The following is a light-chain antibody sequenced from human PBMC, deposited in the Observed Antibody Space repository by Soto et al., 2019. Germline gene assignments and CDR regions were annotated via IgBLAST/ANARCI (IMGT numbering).Light chain of an antibody. V-gene: IGKV1-5*03. CDR2: KAS. CDR1: QSIGSW. CDR3: QQYGSYSPWT. J-gene: IGKJ1*01. Sequence: DIQMTQSPSTLSASVGVRVTITCRASQSIGSWLAWYQQKPGKAPKLLIYKASSLESGVPSRFSGSGSGTEFTLTISSLQPDDVASYYCQQYGSYSPWTFGQGTKVEIK.